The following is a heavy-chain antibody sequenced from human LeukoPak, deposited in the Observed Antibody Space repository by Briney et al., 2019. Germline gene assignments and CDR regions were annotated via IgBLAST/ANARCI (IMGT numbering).Heavy chain of an antibody. CDR2: IYTSGST. CDR1: GGSISSYY. Sequence: SETLSLTCTVSGGSISSYYWSWIRQPPGKGLEWIGYIYTSGSTNYNPSLQSRVSMSVDTSKNQFSLKLSSVTAADTAVYYCASSSGYLRWYFDLWGRGTLVTVSS. CDR3: ASSSGYLRWYFDL. V-gene: IGHV4-4*09. D-gene: IGHD3-22*01. J-gene: IGHJ2*01.